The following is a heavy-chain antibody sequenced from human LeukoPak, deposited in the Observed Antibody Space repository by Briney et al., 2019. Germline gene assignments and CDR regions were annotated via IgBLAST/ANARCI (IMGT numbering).Heavy chain of an antibody. Sequence: SETLSLTCTVSGGSISSYYWSWIRQPPGKGLEWIGYIYYSGSTNYNPSLKSRVTISVDTSKNQFSLKLSSVTAADTAVYYCARDSMLRYFDWLPNYYYGMDVWGQGTMVTVSS. V-gene: IGHV4-59*01. CDR3: ARDSMLRYFDWLPNYYYGMDV. J-gene: IGHJ6*02. CDR2: IYYSGST. D-gene: IGHD3-9*01. CDR1: GGSISSYY.